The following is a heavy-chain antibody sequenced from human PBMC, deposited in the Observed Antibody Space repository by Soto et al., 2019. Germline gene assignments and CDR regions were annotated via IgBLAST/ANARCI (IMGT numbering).Heavy chain of an antibody. J-gene: IGHJ5*02. V-gene: IGHV5-51*01. Sequence: GESLKISCTGLGYSFTSYWIAWVRQMPGKGLEWMVIIYPGDSDTRYSPSFQGQVTISADKSITTVYLQWSSLKASDTAMYYCARGYCTTTICDPWFDPWGQGTLVTVSS. D-gene: IGHD2-2*01. CDR2: IYPGDSDT. CDR3: ARGYCTTTICDPWFDP. CDR1: GYSFTSYW.